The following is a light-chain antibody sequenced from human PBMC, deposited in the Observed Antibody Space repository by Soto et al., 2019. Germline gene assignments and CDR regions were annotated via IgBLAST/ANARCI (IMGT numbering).Light chain of an antibody. J-gene: IGKJ4*01. Sequence: DIQMTQAPSSLSASVGDRVTITCRARQDISTYLAWYQQKPGKVPKLLISAAYTLQSGVPPRFSGSGSGTEFTLTISSLQPEDVATYYCQKYDNAPLTFGGGPKVEIK. V-gene: IGKV1-27*01. CDR2: AAY. CDR1: QDISTY. CDR3: QKYDNAPLT.